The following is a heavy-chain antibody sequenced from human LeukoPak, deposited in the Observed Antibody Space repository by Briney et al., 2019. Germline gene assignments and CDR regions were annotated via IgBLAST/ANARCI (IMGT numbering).Heavy chain of an antibody. J-gene: IGHJ6*03. CDR2: INWNGGST. V-gene: IGHV3-20*04. CDR3: ARVGYWNDGYYYYMDV. D-gene: IGHD1-1*01. Sequence: SGGSLRLSCAASGFTFDDYGVSWVRQAPGKGLEWVSGINWNGGSTGYADSVKGRFTISRDNAKNSLYLQMNSLRAEDTALYYCARVGYWNDGYYYYMDVWGKGTTVTVSS. CDR1: GFTFDDYG.